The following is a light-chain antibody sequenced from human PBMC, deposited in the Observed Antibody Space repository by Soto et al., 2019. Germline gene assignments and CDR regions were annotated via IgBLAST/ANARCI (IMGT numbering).Light chain of an antibody. CDR3: LQDSKYPRT. V-gene: IGKV1-6*01. Sequence: AIQMTQSPSSLSASVGDRVTITCRASQDIRTELGWYQQKPGKAPKLLIYASSSLQSGVPSRFSGSGSGTDFTPTISSLQPEDFATYYCLQDSKYPRTFGQGTKVEIK. CDR2: ASS. CDR1: QDIRTE. J-gene: IGKJ1*01.